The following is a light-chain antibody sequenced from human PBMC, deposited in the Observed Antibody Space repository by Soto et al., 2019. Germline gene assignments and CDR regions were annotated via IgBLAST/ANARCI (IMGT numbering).Light chain of an antibody. CDR2: AAS. CDR1: QDIRDD. CDR3: LHYYNYPQT. V-gene: IGKV1-6*01. J-gene: IGKJ1*01. Sequence: AIQMTQSPSSLSASVGDRVTMTCRASQDIRDDLSWYQQRPGRAPKLLLFAASRLEGGVPSRFSGSYSGRDFTLTISGLQPDDFATYYCLHYYNYPQTFGQGTKVDI.